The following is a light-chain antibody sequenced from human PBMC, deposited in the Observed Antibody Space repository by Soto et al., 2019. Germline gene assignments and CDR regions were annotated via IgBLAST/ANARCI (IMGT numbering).Light chain of an antibody. CDR3: QQYKNYST. Sequence: DIQMTQSPSTLSASVGDRATITCRASQSIRYWLAWFQQKPRKAPKLLIYDASSLERGVSSRLSGGGSGTEFTLIISNQPPDYLATYIYQQYKNYSTFGQGTKVDIK. CDR2: DAS. CDR1: QSIRYW. J-gene: IGKJ1*01. V-gene: IGKV1-5*01.